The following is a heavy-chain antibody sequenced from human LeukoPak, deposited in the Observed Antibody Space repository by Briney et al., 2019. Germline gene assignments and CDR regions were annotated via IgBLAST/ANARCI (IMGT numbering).Heavy chain of an antibody. Sequence: GGSLRLSCAASGFTFSNYAMNWVRQAPGKGLEWVSLISGSTGSTYYADSVKGRFSISRDNSKNTIYLQMNSLRAEDTAVYYCAKEGTPQVSTWYDLWGQGTQVIVSS. D-gene: IGHD3-10*01. CDR3: AKEGTPQVSTWYDL. CDR2: ISGSTGST. V-gene: IGHV3-23*01. CDR1: GFTFSNYA. J-gene: IGHJ5*02.